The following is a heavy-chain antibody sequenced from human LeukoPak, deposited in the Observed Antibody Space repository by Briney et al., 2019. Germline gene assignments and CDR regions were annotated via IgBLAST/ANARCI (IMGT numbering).Heavy chain of an antibody. CDR3: ARSSDYSSAWPFDY. CDR2: VYYSGST. J-gene: IGHJ4*02. V-gene: IGHV4-59*01. Sequence: SETLSPTCTVSGGSISSYYWSWIRQPPGKGLEWVGYVYYSGSTIYNPSLKSRVTISVGTSKNQFSLKLSSMTAADTAVYYCARSSDYSSAWPFDYWGQGTLVTVSS. CDR1: GGSISSYY. D-gene: IGHD6-19*01.